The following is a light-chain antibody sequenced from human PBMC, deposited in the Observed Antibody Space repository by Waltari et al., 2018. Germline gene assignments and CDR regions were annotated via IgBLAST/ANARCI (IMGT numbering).Light chain of an antibody. CDR3: NSYTNSNTYV. CDR2: EVS. V-gene: IGLV2-18*02. J-gene: IGLJ1*01. CDR1: RSDIVTYNR. Sequence: QSALTQPPPVSGSPGQSVTISCTATRSDIVTYNRVSWYQPSPGTAPKGIIYEVSNWPSGVPDRFSGSKSGNTASLTISGLQPEDEADYYCNSYTNSNTYVVGTGTKVSVL.